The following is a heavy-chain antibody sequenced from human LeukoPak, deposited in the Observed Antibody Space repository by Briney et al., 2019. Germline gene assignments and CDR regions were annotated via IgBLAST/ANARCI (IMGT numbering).Heavy chain of an antibody. V-gene: IGHV3-30*18. CDR3: AKDLRRIAAYYFDY. Sequence: GRSLRLSCAASGFTFSSYAIHWVRQAPGKGPEWVAVISSDGRDKHHADSVKGRFTISRDNSENTLFLQTNSLRPEDTAVYYCAKDLRRIAAYYFDYWGQGTLVTVSS. CDR1: GFTFSSYA. D-gene: IGHD6-25*01. J-gene: IGHJ4*02. CDR2: ISSDGRDK.